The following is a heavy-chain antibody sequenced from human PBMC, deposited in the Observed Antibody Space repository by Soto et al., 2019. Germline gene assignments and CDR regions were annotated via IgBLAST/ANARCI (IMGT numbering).Heavy chain of an antibody. CDR3: ARLDYGDYRVDY. CDR1: GYRFNAYY. Sequence: QVQLEQSGAEVKKPGASMRVYCKTSGYRFNAYYIFWVRQAPGQGLEWMGWINPNSGGTHYAQKFQGRVTMTSDTSVTSAYMELTRLTSVDTALYYCARLDYGDYRVDYWGQGTLVNVSS. V-gene: IGHV1-2*02. CDR2: INPNSGGT. D-gene: IGHD4-17*01. J-gene: IGHJ4*02.